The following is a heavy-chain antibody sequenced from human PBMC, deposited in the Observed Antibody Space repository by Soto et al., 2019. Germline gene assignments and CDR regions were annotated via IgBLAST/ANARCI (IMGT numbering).Heavy chain of an antibody. D-gene: IGHD3-22*01. J-gene: IGHJ1*01. V-gene: IGHV4-30-4*01. CDR2: IHSSGSI. CDR1: GGSISSDDYY. Sequence: SETLSLTCTVSGGSISSDDYYWSWIRQAPGRGLEWIGYIHSSGSIYYNPSLKSRATMSIDTARNQFSLKVSSVTVADTAVYYCARDLDGLHDDNSGPYPRPGWGQGTPAT. CDR3: ARDLDGLHDDNSGPYPRPG.